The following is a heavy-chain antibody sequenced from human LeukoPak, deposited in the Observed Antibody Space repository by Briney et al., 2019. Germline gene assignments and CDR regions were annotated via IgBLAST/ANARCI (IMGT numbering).Heavy chain of an antibody. Sequence: PGGSLRLSCAASGFTFSSYGMHWVRQAPGKGLEWVAFIRYDGSNKYYADSVKGRFTISRDNAKNSLYLQMNSLRAEDTAVYYCARDRSSSWSTPDYWGQGTLVTVSS. CDR1: GFTFSSYG. V-gene: IGHV3-30*02. J-gene: IGHJ4*02. CDR2: IRYDGSNK. CDR3: ARDRSSSWSTPDY. D-gene: IGHD6-13*01.